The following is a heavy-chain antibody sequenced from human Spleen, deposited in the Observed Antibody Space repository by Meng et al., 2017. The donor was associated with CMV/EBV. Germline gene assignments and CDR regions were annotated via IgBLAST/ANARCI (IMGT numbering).Heavy chain of an antibody. CDR2: IAYDGSRE. CDR3: ARDVSSGWSSSPMYYFDY. J-gene: IGHJ4*02. CDR1: GFFFSSYV. V-gene: IGHV3-30-3*01. Sequence: GESLKISCASSGFFFSSYVINWVRQAPGKGLEWVAIIAYDGSREYYIDSVKSRFTISRDNSKNTVYLLMNSLRAEDTAVYYCARDVSSGWSSSPMYYFDYWGQGTLVTVSS. D-gene: IGHD6-19*01.